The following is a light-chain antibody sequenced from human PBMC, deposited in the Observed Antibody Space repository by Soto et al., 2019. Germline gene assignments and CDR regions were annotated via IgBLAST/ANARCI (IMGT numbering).Light chain of an antibody. CDR1: QTIRSSS. V-gene: IGKV3-20*02. CDR3: QQFNNYPLT. Sequence: EIVLTQSPGALSLSPGERATLSCRASQTIRSSSVAWYQQKPGQAPRLLIYDVSSLESGVPSRFSGSGSGTDFALTISSLQPEDFATYYCQQFNNYPLTFGQGTRLEIK. CDR2: DVS. J-gene: IGKJ5*01.